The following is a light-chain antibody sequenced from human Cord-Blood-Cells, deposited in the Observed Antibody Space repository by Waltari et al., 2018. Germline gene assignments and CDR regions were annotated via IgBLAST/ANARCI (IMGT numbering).Light chain of an antibody. J-gene: IGLJ3*02. V-gene: IGLV2-23*01. CDR3: CSYAGSSTWV. Sequence: QSALTQPPSVSGSPGQSITISCTGTSSEVGGYNFVPWYQQHPGKAPKLMIYEGSKRPSGVSNRFSGSKSGNTASLTISGLQAEDEADYYCCSYAGSSTWVFGGGTKLTVL. CDR2: EGS. CDR1: SSEVGGYNF.